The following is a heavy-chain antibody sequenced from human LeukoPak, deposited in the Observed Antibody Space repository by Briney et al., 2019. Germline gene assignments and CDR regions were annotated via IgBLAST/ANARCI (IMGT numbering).Heavy chain of an antibody. CDR2: ISGSALST. J-gene: IGHJ4*02. V-gene: IGHV3-23*01. CDR3: ARALIGYYFDY. CDR1: GFTFTDYG. D-gene: IGHD2-8*01. Sequence: GGSLRLSCAASGFTFTDYGMTWVRQAPGKGLEWVSSISGSALSTYYADSVKGRFTISRDNSKNSLYLQMNSLRAEDTAVYYCARALIGYYFDYWGQGTLVTVSS.